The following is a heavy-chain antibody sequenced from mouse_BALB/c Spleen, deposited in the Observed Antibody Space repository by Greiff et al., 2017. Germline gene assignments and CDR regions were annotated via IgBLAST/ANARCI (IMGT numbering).Heavy chain of an antibody. J-gene: IGHJ2*01. CDR2: ISSGGST. D-gene: IGHD2-1*01. V-gene: IGHV5-6-5*01. Sequence: EVKLVESGGGLVKPGGSLKLSCAASGFTFSSYAMSWVRQTPEKRLEWVASISSGGSTYHPDSVKGRFTISRDNARNILYLQMSSLRSEDTAMYYCARVPPRSTMAYFDYWGQGTTLTVSS. CDR3: ARVPPRSTMAYFDY. CDR1: GFTFSSYA.